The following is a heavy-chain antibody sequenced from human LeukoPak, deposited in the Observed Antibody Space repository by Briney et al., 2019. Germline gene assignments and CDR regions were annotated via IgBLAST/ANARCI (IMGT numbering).Heavy chain of an antibody. CDR2: IIPIFGTA. CDR1: GGTFSSYA. D-gene: IGHD2-2*01. Sequence: SVKVSCKASGGTFSSYAISWVRQAPGQGLEWMGGIIPIFGTANYAQKFQGRVTITADESTSTAYMELSSLRSEDTAVYYCARNTPYCSSTSCASGGFDYWGQGTLVTVSS. V-gene: IGHV1-69*13. CDR3: ARNTPYCSSTSCASGGFDY. J-gene: IGHJ4*02.